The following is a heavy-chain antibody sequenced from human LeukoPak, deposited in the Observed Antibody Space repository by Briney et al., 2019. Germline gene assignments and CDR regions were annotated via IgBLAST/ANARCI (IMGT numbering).Heavy chain of an antibody. V-gene: IGHV4-4*07. J-gene: IGHJ4*02. Sequence: SETLSLTCAVSGGSISSYYWTWIRQPAGKGLEWIGRIYTTGSTNYNPSLKSRVTMSVDTSKNQFSLKLSSVTAADKAVYYCARESVGGSYYDYWGQGTLVTVSS. CDR1: GGSISSYY. CDR3: ARESVGGSYYDY. CDR2: IYTTGST. D-gene: IGHD1-26*01.